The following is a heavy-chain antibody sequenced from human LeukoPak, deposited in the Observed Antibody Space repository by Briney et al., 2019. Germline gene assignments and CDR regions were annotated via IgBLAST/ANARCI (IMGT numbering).Heavy chain of an antibody. CDR2: ISGNGVKT. CDR3: AKIVVPAAYYFYGMDV. Sequence: GGSLRLSCAASGFTFSRYYMSWVRQTPGKGLEWVSGISGNGVKTFYADSVKGRFTNSRDNSKKTVDLQMNSLRVEDTAIFYCAKIVVPAAYYFYGMDVWGQGTTVTVSS. V-gene: IGHV3-23*01. CDR1: GFTFSRYY. D-gene: IGHD2-2*01. J-gene: IGHJ6*02.